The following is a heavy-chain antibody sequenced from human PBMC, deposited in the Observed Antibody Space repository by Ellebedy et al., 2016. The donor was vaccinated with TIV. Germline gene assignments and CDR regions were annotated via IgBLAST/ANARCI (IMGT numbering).Heavy chain of an antibody. CDR2: ISNTGSRT. CDR1: GFTFSSYA. Sequence: GESLKISCAASGFTFSSYAMSWVRQAPGKGLEWVSTISNTGSRTYYADSVEGRFIISRDNSKRTLFLQMNSLRAEDTALYYCARGKSGTYIHHAFDSWGQGTLVTVSS. V-gene: IGHV3-23*01. D-gene: IGHD1-14*01. J-gene: IGHJ4*02. CDR3: ARGKSGTYIHHAFDS.